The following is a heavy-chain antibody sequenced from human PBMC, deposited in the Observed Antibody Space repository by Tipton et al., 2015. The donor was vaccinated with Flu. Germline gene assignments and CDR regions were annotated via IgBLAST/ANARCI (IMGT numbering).Heavy chain of an antibody. CDR1: GASISSYY. CDR3: ARDPAGYYDNSAYYIFDY. J-gene: IGHJ4*02. V-gene: IGHV4-59*12. Sequence: LRLSCTVSGASISSYYWSWIRQPPGKGLEWIGYIYYSGITNYNPSLKSRVTISVDTSKNQFSLKLSSVTAADTAVYYCARDPAGYYDNSAYYIFDYWGQGTLVTVSS. CDR2: IYYSGIT. D-gene: IGHD3-22*01.